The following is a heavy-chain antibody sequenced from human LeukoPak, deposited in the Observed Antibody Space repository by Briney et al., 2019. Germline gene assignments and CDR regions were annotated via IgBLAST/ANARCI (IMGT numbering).Heavy chain of an antibody. V-gene: IGHV1-18*01. CDR1: GYTFTSYG. Sequence: ASVKVSCKASGYTFTSYGISWVRQAPGQGLEWMGWISAYNGNTNYAQKLQGRVTMTTDTSTSTAYMELRSLRSDDTAVYYCARGVYYYDSSGYYHFAYWGQGTLVTVSS. D-gene: IGHD3-22*01. CDR2: ISAYNGNT. J-gene: IGHJ4*02. CDR3: ARGVYYYDSSGYYHFAY.